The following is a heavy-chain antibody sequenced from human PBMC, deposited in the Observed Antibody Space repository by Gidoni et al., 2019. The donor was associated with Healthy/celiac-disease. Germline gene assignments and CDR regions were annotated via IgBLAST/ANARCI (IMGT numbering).Heavy chain of an antibody. CDR2: IYHSGST. Sequence: QVQLQESGPGLVKPPETLSLTCAVSGYSISSGYYWGWIRQPPGKGLEWIGSIYHSGSTYYNPSLKSRVTISVDTSKNQFSLKLSSVTAADTAVYYCASSDGDYGAPYYYGMDVWGQGTTVTVSS. V-gene: IGHV4-38-2*01. CDR1: GYSISSGYY. D-gene: IGHD4-17*01. J-gene: IGHJ6*02. CDR3: ASSDGDYGAPYYYGMDV.